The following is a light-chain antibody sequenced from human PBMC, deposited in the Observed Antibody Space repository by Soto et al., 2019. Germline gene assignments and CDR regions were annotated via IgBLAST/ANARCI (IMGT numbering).Light chain of an antibody. CDR2: DVS. Sequence: QSVLTQPPSVSGAPGQRVTISCTGTSSNIGAGYDVHWYQQHPGKAPKLMIYDVSKRPSGVPDRFSGSKSGNTASLTISGLQAEDEADYYCCSYAGSYTLNVFGTGTKLTVL. CDR3: CSYAGSYTLNV. CDR1: SSNIGAGYD. J-gene: IGLJ1*01. V-gene: IGLV2-11*01.